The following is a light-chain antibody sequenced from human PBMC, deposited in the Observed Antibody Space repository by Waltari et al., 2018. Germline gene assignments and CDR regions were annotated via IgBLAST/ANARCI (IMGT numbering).Light chain of an antibody. J-gene: IGLJ2*01. Sequence: SYELTQALSVSVAQGQTARITCGGHNIGSRNVHWYQLQPGQAPVLVIYRERNPPSGIHERCSCSNSLNTATLTISRAQVGDEGDYFCQVWDSTNVLFGGGTKLTVL. CDR2: RER. CDR3: QVWDSTNVL. V-gene: IGLV3-9*01. CDR1: NIGSRN.